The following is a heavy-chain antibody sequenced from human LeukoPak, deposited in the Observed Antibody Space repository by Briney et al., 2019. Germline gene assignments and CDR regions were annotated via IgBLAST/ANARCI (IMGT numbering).Heavy chain of an antibody. D-gene: IGHD2-8*01. CDR2: IYQSGTT. V-gene: IGHV4-38-2*02. CDR1: GYSISIAYY. Sequence: SETLSLTCTVSGYSISIAYYWGWVRQSPGKGLEWIGRIYQSGTTYYNPSLKSRVTISIDTSKNQFSLKLSSVTAADTAVYYCAREDGYCTDNVCQGWFDPWGQGTLVTVSS. J-gene: IGHJ5*02. CDR3: AREDGYCTDNVCQGWFDP.